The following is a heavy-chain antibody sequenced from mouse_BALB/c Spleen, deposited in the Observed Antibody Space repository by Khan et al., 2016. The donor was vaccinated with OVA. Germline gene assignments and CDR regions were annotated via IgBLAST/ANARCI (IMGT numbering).Heavy chain of an antibody. D-gene: IGHD1-1*01. CDR3: ARNYGSSFWFAY. Sequence: VQLQQSGPELVKPGASVKMSCKASGYTFTNYIIHWVKQKPGQDLEWIGYINPYNDGAKYNDKFKAKATLTSDKSSSTASIELSGLTTKDSAVYYCARNYGSSFWFAYWGQGTLVTVSA. V-gene: IGHV1S136*01. CDR1: GYTFTNYI. CDR2: INPYNDGA. J-gene: IGHJ3*01.